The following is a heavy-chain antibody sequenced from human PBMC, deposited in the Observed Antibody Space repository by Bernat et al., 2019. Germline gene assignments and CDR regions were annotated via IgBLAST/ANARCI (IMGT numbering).Heavy chain of an antibody. V-gene: IGHV1-3*01. CDR1: GYTFTSYA. Sequence: QVQLVQSGAEVKKPGASVKVSCKASGYTFTSYAMHWVRQAPGQRLEWMGWINAGNGNTKYSQKFQGRVTITRDTSASTAYMELSSLRSEDTAVYYCARAFGWFGELLMGYWGQGTLVTVSS. CDR3: ARAFGWFGELLMGY. D-gene: IGHD3-10*01. J-gene: IGHJ4*02. CDR2: INAGNGNT.